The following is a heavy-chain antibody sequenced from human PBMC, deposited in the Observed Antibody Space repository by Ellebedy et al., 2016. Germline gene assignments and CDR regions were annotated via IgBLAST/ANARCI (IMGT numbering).Heavy chain of an antibody. D-gene: IGHD1-1*01. V-gene: IGHV3-23*01. CDR3: TKGGSPTGHIHHDY. J-gene: IGHJ4*02. CDR2: ISGNGGNT. CDR1: GFTFGDYD. Sequence: GESLKISXTTSGFTFGDYDLSWFRQAPGKGPEWVSSISGNGGNTYYTYSVEGRFTISRDNSRNTLYLQMNSLGADDTAIYYCTKGGSPTGHIHHDYWGQGSQVTVSS.